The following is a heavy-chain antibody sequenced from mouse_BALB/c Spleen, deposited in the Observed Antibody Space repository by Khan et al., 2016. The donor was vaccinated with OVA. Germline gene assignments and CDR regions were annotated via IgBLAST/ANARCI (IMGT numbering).Heavy chain of an antibody. D-gene: IGHD1-1*01. CDR2: ISGDSHTI. CDR3: TRSYFNGYYFDQ. J-gene: IGHJ2*01. V-gene: IGHV5-17*02. CDR1: GFTFSSFG. Sequence: EVELVESGGDLVQPGGSRKLSCVASGFTFSSFGMHWIRQAPEKGLEWVAYISGDSHTIYYADTVKGRFTISRDNPKSTLFLQMTSLRSEDMAMYYCTRSYFNGYYFDQWGQGTTLTVSS.